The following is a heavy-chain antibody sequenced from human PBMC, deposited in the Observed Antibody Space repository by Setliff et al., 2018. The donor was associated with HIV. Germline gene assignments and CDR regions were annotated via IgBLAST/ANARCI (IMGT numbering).Heavy chain of an antibody. Sequence: PSETLSLTCIVSGASISTSRWWSWVRQPPGKRPQWIGEIDESGTTNYNPSLKSRVTISVDTSKNQFSLKMNSVTAADTAVYYCARQNRGGRTVMTRGAFELWGQGTLVTVSS. J-gene: IGHJ4*02. CDR3: ARQNRGGRTVMTRGAFEL. D-gene: IGHD4-17*01. CDR2: IDESGTT. CDR1: GASISTSRW. V-gene: IGHV4-4*02.